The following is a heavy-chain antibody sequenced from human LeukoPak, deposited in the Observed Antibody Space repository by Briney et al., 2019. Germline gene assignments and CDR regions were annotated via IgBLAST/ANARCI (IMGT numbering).Heavy chain of an antibody. D-gene: IGHD6-6*01. CDR2: IIPIFGTA. Sequence: GSSVKVSCKASGGTFSSYAISWVRQAPGQGLEWMGGIIPIFGTANYAQKFQGRVTITADESTSTAYMELSSLRSGDTAVYYCAREVAARKIDYWGQGALVVVSS. J-gene: IGHJ4*02. CDR3: AREVAARKIDY. CDR1: GGTFSSYA. V-gene: IGHV1-69*01.